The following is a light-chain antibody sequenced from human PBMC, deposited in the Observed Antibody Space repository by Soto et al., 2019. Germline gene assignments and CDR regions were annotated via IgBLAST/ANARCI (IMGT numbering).Light chain of an antibody. V-gene: IGKV3-11*01. Sequence: EIVLTQSPATLSLSPGERATLSCRASQSVSSYLAWYQQKPGQAPRLLIYDASNRATGIPARFSGSGSGTDFTLTISSLEPEDFAVYYCQQRSNWPWTFGQVTTVEIK. CDR1: QSVSSY. J-gene: IGKJ1*01. CDR3: QQRSNWPWT. CDR2: DAS.